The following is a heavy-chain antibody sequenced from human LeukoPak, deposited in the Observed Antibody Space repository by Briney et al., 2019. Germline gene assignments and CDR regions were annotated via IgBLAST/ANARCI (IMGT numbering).Heavy chain of an antibody. CDR1: GYTFTGYY. CDR2: INPKSGGT. J-gene: IGHJ4*02. CDR3: ASTACSGNCYFDY. D-gene: IGHD2-15*01. Sequence: GASVKVSCKASGYTFTGYYMHWVRQAPGQGLEWMGWINPKSGGTDCAQKFQGRVTMTRDTSISTAYMELTRLTADDTAVYYCASTACSGNCYFDYWGQGTLVTVSS. V-gene: IGHV1-2*02.